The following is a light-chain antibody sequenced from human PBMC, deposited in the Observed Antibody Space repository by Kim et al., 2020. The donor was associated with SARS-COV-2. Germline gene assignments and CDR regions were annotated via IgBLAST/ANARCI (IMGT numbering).Light chain of an antibody. CDR2: GNS. J-gene: IGLJ2*01. Sequence: GQRVTISWPGSSSNIGAGYDVHWYQQLPGTAPKLLIYGNSNRPSGVPDRFSGSKSGTSASLAITGLQAEDEADYYCQSYDSSLSGVFGGGTQLTVL. CDR3: QSYDSSLSGV. V-gene: IGLV1-40*01. CDR1: SSNIGAGYD.